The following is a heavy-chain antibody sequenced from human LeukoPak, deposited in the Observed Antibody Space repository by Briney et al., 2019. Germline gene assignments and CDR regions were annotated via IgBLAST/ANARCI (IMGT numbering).Heavy chain of an antibody. V-gene: IGHV4-34*01. CDR2: INHSGST. CDR3: ARGRAYDFWSGYSKYYFDY. J-gene: IGHJ4*02. D-gene: IGHD3-3*01. Sequence: SETLSLTCAVYGGSFSGYYWSWLRQPPGKGLEWIGEINHSGSTNYNPSLKSRVTISVDTSKNQFSLKLSSVTAADTAVYYCARGRAYDFWSGYSKYYFDYWGQGTLVTVSS. CDR1: GGSFSGYY.